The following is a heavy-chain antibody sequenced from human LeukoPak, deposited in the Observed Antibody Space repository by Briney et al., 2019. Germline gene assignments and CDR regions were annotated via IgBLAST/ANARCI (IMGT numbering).Heavy chain of an antibody. CDR1: GFAFSTYA. Sequence: PGGSLRLSCAASGFAFSTYAMSWVRQAPGKGLEWVSAISGSGGSTYYADPVKGRFTISRDNSKNTLYLQMNSLRVEDTAVYYCAKGGTGSGSYYKNYYYYYYYVDVWGKGTTVTVSS. CDR3: AKGGTGSGSYYKNYYYYYYYVDV. V-gene: IGHV3-23*01. D-gene: IGHD3-10*01. J-gene: IGHJ6*03. CDR2: ISGSGGST.